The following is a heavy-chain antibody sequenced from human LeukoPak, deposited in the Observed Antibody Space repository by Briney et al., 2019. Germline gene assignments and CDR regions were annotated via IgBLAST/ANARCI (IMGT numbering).Heavy chain of an antibody. CDR2: INPSGGST. V-gene: IGHV1-46*01. D-gene: IGHD2-2*01. Sequence: ASVKVSCKASGYTFTSYYMHWVRQAPGQGLEWVGLINPSGGSTGYAQEFQGRVTMTRDTSTSTVYMELSSLRSEDTAVYYCARAGDIVVVQAAIEAFDIWGQGTMVTVSS. CDR3: ARAGDIVVVQAAIEAFDI. CDR1: GYTFTSYY. J-gene: IGHJ3*02.